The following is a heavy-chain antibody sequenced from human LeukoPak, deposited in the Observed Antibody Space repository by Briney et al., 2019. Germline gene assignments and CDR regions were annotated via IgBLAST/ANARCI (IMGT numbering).Heavy chain of an antibody. V-gene: IGHV1-18*01. CDR1: GYTFTNYA. D-gene: IGHD2-2*02. CDR2: ISAYNGNT. J-gene: IGHJ3*02. Sequence: ASVKVSCKASGYTFTNYAISWVRQAPGQGLEWMGWISAYNGNTNYAQNFQGRVTMTTDTSTSTAYMELRSLRSDDTAVYYCARGPYCRSTTCNRGTFDIWGQGTLVTVSS. CDR3: ARGPYCRSTTCNRGTFDI.